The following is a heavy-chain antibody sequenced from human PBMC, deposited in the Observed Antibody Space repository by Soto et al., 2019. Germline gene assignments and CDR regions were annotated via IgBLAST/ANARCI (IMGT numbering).Heavy chain of an antibody. CDR1: GFTFSNYA. V-gene: IGHV3-23*01. D-gene: IGHD6-6*01. CDR2: ISGSVGST. J-gene: IGHJ4*02. Sequence: EVQLLESGGGLVQPGGSLRLSCAASGFTFSNYAMGWVRQAPGKGLEWVSAISGSVGSTYYADSVKGRFTISRDNSNNTLYLQMNSLRAEDTAVYYCAKDRTIAARNFDYWGQGTLVTVSS. CDR3: AKDRTIAARNFDY.